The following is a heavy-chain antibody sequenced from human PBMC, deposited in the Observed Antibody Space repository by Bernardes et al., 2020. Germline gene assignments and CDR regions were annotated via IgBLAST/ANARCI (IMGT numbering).Heavy chain of an antibody. D-gene: IGHD3-16*01. Sequence: GSLRLSCAVSGFYFGDSAMAWVRQKTGKGLEWVAAISKSGDETFYSAAVQGRFTISRDNFNRVLYLHLDSLRPEDTALYLCAKGTGGVLLHVHLDAWGQGTLVTVSS. CDR2: ISKSGDET. V-gene: IGHV3-23*01. CDR1: GFYFGDSA. J-gene: IGHJ5*02. CDR3: AKGTGGVLLHVHLDA.